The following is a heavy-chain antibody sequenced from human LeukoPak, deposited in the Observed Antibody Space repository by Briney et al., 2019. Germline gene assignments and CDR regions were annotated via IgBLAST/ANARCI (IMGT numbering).Heavy chain of an antibody. V-gene: IGHV4-30-4*08. J-gene: IGHJ1*01. Sequence: SQTLSLTCTVSGGSISSGDYYWSWIRQPPGKGLEWIGYIYYSGSTNYNPSLKSRVTISVDTSKNQFSLKLSSVTAADTAVYYCARHGSQNHVRYFQHWGQGTLVTVSS. D-gene: IGHD1-14*01. CDR1: GGSISSGDYY. CDR2: IYYSGST. CDR3: ARHGSQNHVRYFQH.